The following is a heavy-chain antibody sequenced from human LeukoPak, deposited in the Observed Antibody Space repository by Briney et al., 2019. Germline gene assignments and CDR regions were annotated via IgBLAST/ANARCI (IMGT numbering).Heavy chain of an antibody. J-gene: IGHJ4*02. D-gene: IGHD3-10*01. CDR3: AGGIVLVRGIVLY. Sequence: SETLSLTCSVSGGSISSDGYHWNWIRQHPGKGLEWIGRIYNSGNTDYNPSLKSRLTISVDASKNRFSLKLSSVTAADTAVYFCAGGIVLVRGIVLYWGQGTLVTVSS. V-gene: IGHV4-31*03. CDR1: GGSISSDGYH. CDR2: IYNSGNT.